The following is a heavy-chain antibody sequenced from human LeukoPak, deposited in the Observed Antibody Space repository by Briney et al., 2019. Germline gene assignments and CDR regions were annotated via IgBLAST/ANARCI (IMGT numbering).Heavy chain of an antibody. CDR1: GYTFTDYS. V-gene: IGHV1-2*02. Sequence: ASVKVSCKASGYTFTDYSMHWVRQAPGQGLGWMGWINPKSGNTDYAQKFQGRVTMTADSSITTAHMELNRLTSDDTTLYYCARNRAGDYFDHWGQGTLVTVSS. J-gene: IGHJ4*02. CDR3: ARNRAGDYFDH. D-gene: IGHD7-27*01. CDR2: INPKSGNT.